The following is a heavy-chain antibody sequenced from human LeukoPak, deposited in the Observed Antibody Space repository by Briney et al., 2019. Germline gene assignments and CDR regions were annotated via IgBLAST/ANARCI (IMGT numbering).Heavy chain of an antibody. D-gene: IGHD3-10*01. V-gene: IGHV5-51*01. CDR3: ARHGTDYYGSGSYQTPFDY. J-gene: IGHJ4*02. CDR2: IYPGDSDT. Sequence: GEPLKISCKGSGYSFTSYWIGWVRQMPGKGLEWMGIIYPGDSDTRYSPSFQGQVTISADKSISTAYLQWSSLKASDTAMYYCARHGTDYYGSGSYQTPFDYWGQGTLVTVSS. CDR1: GYSFTSYW.